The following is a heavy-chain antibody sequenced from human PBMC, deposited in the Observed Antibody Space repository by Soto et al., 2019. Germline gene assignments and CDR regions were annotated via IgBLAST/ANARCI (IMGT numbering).Heavy chain of an antibody. CDR2: ISVNGGST. CDR1: GFTFNSYA. Sequence: EVQLLESGGGLVQPGGSLRLSCAASGFTFNSYAMTWVRQGPGKGLEWVSGISVNGGSTHYAGSVKGRFTISRDNSNNPWPLKMTGLSAEDTAVYSWGKSFPIGRGGAFDFWAKGKMVPVSS. D-gene: IGHD3-10*01. V-gene: IGHV3-23*01. J-gene: IGHJ3*01. CDR3: GKSFPIGRGGAFDF.